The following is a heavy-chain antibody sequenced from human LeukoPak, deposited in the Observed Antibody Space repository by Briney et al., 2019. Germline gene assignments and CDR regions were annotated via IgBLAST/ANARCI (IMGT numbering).Heavy chain of an antibody. CDR2: IYHSGST. V-gene: IGHV4-4*02. CDR1: GGSISSSNW. CDR3: ARDSPMVRGVMMY. Sequence: SSGTLSLTCAVSGGSISSSNWWSWVRQPPGKGLEWIGEIYHSGSTNYNPSLKRRVTISVDKSKSQFSLKLSSVTAADTAVYYCARDSPMVRGVMMYWGQGTLVTVSS. D-gene: IGHD3-10*01. J-gene: IGHJ4*02.